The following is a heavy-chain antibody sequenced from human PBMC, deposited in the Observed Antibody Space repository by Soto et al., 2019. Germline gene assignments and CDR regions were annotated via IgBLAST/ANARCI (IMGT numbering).Heavy chain of an antibody. CDR3: ARDTSNYFDF. J-gene: IGHJ4*02. V-gene: IGHV1-69*13. CDR2: IIPIFGTA. CDR1: GGTFSSYA. Sequence: SVKVSCKASGGTFSSYAISWVRQAPGQGLEWMGGIIPIFGTANYAQKFQGRVTITADESTSTAYMELRSLRSDDTALYFCARDTSNYFDFWGQGTPVTVSS. D-gene: IGHD2-2*01.